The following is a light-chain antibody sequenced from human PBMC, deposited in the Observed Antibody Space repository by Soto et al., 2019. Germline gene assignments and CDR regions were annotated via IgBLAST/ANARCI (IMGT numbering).Light chain of an antibody. CDR3: MQPLQTPWT. J-gene: IGKJ1*01. CDR1: QSLLHSNGYNY. Sequence: DIVMTQSPLSLPVTPGEPASISCRSSQSLLHSNGYNYLDWYLQKPGQSPQLLIYLGSNRSSGVPDRFSGSGSATDFTLKISRVEAEDVGIYYCMQPLQTPWTFGQGTKVEIK. V-gene: IGKV2-28*01. CDR2: LGS.